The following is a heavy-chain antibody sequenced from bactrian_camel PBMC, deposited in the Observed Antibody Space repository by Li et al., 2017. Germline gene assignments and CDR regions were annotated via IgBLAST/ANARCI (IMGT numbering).Heavy chain of an antibody. D-gene: IGHD4*01. V-gene: IGHV3S1*01. Sequence: VQLVESGGGSVQTGGSLRLSCEASGVTVNGKCMGWFRQAPGKGLEWVSAINSGGGIAYYADSVKGRFTISRDNAKNTLYLQLNSLKTEDTAMYYCANSAGYSDYVVSVDFGYWGRGTQVTVS. CDR1: GVTVNGKC. CDR2: INSGGGIA. J-gene: IGHJ6*01. CDR3: ANSAGYSDYVVSVDFGY.